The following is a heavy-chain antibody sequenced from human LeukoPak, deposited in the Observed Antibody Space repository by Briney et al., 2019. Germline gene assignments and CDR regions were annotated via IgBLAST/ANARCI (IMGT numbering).Heavy chain of an antibody. V-gene: IGHV4-38-2*02. D-gene: IGHD1-1*01. CDR3: ARRKLERVPGAFDI. Sequence: SETLSLTCTVSTYSISSGYYWGWIRQPPGKGLEWIGNIYHNGNTYYNPSLKSRVTISVDTSKKQFSLKLSSVTAADTAVYYCARRKLERVPGAFDIWGQGTMVTVSS. CDR2: IYHNGNT. CDR1: TYSISSGYY. J-gene: IGHJ3*02.